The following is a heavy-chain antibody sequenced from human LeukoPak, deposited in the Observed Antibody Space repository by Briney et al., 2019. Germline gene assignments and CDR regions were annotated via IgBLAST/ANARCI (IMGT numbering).Heavy chain of an antibody. V-gene: IGHV3-30*18. J-gene: IGHJ6*04. CDR3: AKSGMLRRVGYLDV. Sequence: AGTLRFSCVASGFIFSDYGIQWVRQAPGKGREWVAVIAYDGNNTYCGDSVRGRFTIARDNSKKMVYLEMNSLRVEDTAVYYCAKSGMLRRVGYLDVWGKGTAVIVSS. D-gene: IGHD3-16*01. CDR1: GFIFSDYG. CDR2: IAYDGNNT.